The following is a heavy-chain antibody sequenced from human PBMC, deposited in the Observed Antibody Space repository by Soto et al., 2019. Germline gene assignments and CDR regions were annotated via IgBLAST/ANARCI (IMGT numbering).Heavy chain of an antibody. V-gene: IGHV3-33*01. J-gene: IGHJ4*02. CDR1: GFTFSSYG. CDR2: IWYDGSNK. CDR3: ARDQGRGYSYGFDY. Sequence: QVQLVESGGGVVQPGRSLRLSCAASGFTFSSYGMHWVRQAPGKGLEWMAVIWYDGSNKYYADSVKGRFTISRDNSKNTLYLQMNSLRAEDTAVYYCARDQGRGYSYGFDYWGQGTLVTVSS. D-gene: IGHD5-18*01.